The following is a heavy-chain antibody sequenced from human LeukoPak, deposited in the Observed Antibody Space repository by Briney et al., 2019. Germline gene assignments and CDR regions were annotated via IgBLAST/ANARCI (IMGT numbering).Heavy chain of an antibody. D-gene: IGHD6-13*01. J-gene: IGHJ4*02. V-gene: IGHV1-18*01. Sequence: ASVKVSCKASGYTFTSYGISWVRQTPGQGLKWMGWISAYNGNTNYAQKLQGRVTMTTDTSTSTAYMELSSLRSEDTAVYYCATNPVHYDFWTQRIAAAGLFDYWGQGTLVTVSS. CDR1: GYTFTSYG. CDR3: ATNPVHYDFWTQRIAAAGLFDY. CDR2: ISAYNGNT.